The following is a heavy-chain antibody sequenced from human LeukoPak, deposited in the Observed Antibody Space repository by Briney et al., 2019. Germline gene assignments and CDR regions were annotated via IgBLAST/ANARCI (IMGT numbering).Heavy chain of an antibody. CDR3: AREVTMIVEMG. D-gene: IGHD3-22*01. Sequence: GGSLRLSCGASGFTFSSHGMNWVRRAPGKGLEWVALIWYDGSNKYYADSVKGRFTISRDNSENMLYLQMNSLRAEDTAVYYCAREVTMIVEMGWGQGTLVTVSS. J-gene: IGHJ4*02. CDR2: IWYDGSNK. V-gene: IGHV3-33*01. CDR1: GFTFSSHG.